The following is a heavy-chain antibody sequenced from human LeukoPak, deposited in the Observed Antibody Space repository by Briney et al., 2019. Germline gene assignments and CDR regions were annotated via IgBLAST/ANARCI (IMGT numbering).Heavy chain of an antibody. CDR1: GYSFTSYW. D-gene: IGHD3-22*01. Sequence: GESLKISCKGAGYSFTSYWSAWVRQMPGKGLEWMGLIYPGDSETRYSPSFQGQVTISADKSIDTAYLQWSSLKASDTAIFYCARRYYCDSAGAFDIWGQGTVVTVSS. V-gene: IGHV5-51*01. CDR2: IYPGDSET. J-gene: IGHJ3*02. CDR3: ARRYYCDSAGAFDI.